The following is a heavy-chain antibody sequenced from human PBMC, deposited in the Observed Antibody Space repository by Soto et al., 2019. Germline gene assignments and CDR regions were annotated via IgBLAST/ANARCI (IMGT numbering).Heavy chain of an antibody. CDR1: GGSVSSGSYY. D-gene: IGHD3-22*01. V-gene: IGHV4-61*01. Sequence: SGTLSLTCTVSGGSVSSGSYYWSWIRQPPGKGLEWIGYIYYSGSTNYNPSLKSRVTISVDTSKNQFSLKLSSVTAADTAVYYCARXGTYYYDSSGYTNWFDPWGQGTLVTVSS. J-gene: IGHJ5*02. CDR3: ARXGTYYYDSSGYTNWFDP. CDR2: IYYSGST.